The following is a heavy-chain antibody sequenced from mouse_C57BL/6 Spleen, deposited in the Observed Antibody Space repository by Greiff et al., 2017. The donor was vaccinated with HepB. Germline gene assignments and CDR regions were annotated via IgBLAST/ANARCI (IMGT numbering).Heavy chain of an antibody. J-gene: IGHJ3*01. Sequence: EVQLQQSGAELVRPGASVKLSCTASGFNIKDDYMHWVKQRPEQGLEWIGWIDPENGDTEYASKFQGKATITADTSSNTAYLQLSSLTSEDTAVYYCTTDYYGSNLADWGQGTLVTVSA. CDR1: GFNIKDDY. CDR3: TTDYYGSNLAD. V-gene: IGHV14-4*01. D-gene: IGHD1-1*01. CDR2: IDPENGDT.